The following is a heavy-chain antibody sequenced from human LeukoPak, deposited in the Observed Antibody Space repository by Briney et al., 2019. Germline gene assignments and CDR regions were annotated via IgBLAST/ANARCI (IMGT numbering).Heavy chain of an antibody. CDR3: ARVEVGEEWLLYPNDAFDI. J-gene: IGHJ3*02. D-gene: IGHD3-3*01. CDR1: GYTFTSYG. V-gene: IGHV1-18*01. CDR2: ISAYNGNT. Sequence: ASVKVSCKASGYTFTSYGISWVRQAPGQGLEWMGWISAYNGNTNYAQKLQGRVTMTTDTSTSTAYMELRSLRSDDTAVYYCARVEVGEEWLLYPNDAFDIWGQGTMVTVSS.